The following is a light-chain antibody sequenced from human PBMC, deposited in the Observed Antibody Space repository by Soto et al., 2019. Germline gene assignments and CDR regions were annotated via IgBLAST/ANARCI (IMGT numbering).Light chain of an antibody. CDR2: EVS. V-gene: IGLV2-14*01. CDR3: SSYTSSSTLLYV. CDR1: SSVVGGYNY. Sequence: QSVLTQPASVSGSPGQSITISCTGTSSVVGGYNYVSWYQQHPGKAPKLMIYEVSNRPSGVSNRFSGSKSGNTASLTISGLQAEDEADYYCSSYTSSSTLLYVFGTGTKLTVL. J-gene: IGLJ1*01.